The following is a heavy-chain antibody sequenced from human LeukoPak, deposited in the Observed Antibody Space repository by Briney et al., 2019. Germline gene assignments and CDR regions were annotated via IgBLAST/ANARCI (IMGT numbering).Heavy chain of an antibody. J-gene: IGHJ4*02. CDR1: GFTFSGYG. Sequence: GGSLRLSCEASGFTFSGYGMHWVRQAPGKGLEWVAFIPYDGDNGYYADFVKGRFTISRDNSKSTLFLQMNSLRAEDTAVYYCARGLYGSPGDYWGQGTLVTVSS. CDR2: IPYDGDNG. D-gene: IGHD1-26*01. V-gene: IGHV3-30*02. CDR3: ARGLYGSPGDY.